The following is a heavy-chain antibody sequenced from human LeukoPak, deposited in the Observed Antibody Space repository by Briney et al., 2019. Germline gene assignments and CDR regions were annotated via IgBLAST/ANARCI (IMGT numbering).Heavy chain of an antibody. CDR2: ISAYNGNT. Sequence: ASVEVSCKASGYTFTSYGISWVRQAPGQGLEWMGWISAYNGNTNYAQRLQGRVTMTTDTSTSTAYMELRSLRSDDTAVYYCARVGSFVVVVAAALLHQRWFDPWGQGTLVTVSS. D-gene: IGHD2-15*01. V-gene: IGHV1-18*01. CDR3: ARVGSFVVVVAAALLHQRWFDP. J-gene: IGHJ5*02. CDR1: GYTFTSYG.